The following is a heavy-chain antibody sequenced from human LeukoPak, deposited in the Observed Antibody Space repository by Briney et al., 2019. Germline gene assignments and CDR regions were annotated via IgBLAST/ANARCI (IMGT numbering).Heavy chain of an antibody. CDR1: GYSFTSYW. V-gene: IGHV5-51*01. J-gene: IGHJ4*02. Sequence: GESLKISCKGSGYSFTSYWIGWVRQMPGKGLEWMGIIYPGDSNTRYSPSFQGQVTLSADKSISTAYLRWSSLKASDTAIFYCARPYCSGGSCYSYYFDYWGQGTLVTVSS. CDR2: IYPGDSNT. D-gene: IGHD2-15*01. CDR3: ARPYCSGGSCYSYYFDY.